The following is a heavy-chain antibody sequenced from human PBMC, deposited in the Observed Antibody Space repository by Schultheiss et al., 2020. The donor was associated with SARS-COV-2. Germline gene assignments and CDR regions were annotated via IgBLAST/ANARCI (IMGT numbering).Heavy chain of an antibody. CDR1: GGSISSSSYY. CDR2: IYYSGST. V-gene: IGHV4-39*01. Sequence: SETLSLTCTVSGGSISSSSYYWGWIRQPPGKGLEWIGSIYYSGSTYYNPSLKSRVTISVDTSKNQFSLKLSSVTAADTAVYYCARRTGAARWGGRRLYYFDYWGQGTLVTVSS. D-gene: IGHD6-6*01. CDR3: ARRTGAARWGGRRLYYFDY. J-gene: IGHJ4*02.